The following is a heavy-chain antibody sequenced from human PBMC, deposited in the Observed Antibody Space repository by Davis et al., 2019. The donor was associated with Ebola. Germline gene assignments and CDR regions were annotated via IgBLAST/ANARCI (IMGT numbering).Heavy chain of an antibody. D-gene: IGHD2-8*02. V-gene: IGHV1-2*04. CDR1: GYSFTGYY. CDR2: INANTGGT. J-gene: IGHJ4*02. CDR3: ARDGDPYCLRGVCYEY. Sequence: ASVKASCKASGYSFTGYYLHWLRLAPGQGLEWMGWINANTGGTRYAQKFQGWVTLTRDTSISTAYMELYRLRSDDTAVYYCARDGDPYCLRGVCYEYWGQGTLVTVSS.